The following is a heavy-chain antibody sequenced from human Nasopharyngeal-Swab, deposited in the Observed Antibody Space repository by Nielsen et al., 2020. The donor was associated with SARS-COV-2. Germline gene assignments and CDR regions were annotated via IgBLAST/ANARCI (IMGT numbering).Heavy chain of an antibody. V-gene: IGHV3-7*01. CDR1: GFTFSPYW. CDR3: ARDEILDY. CDR2: VKQDGTEK. J-gene: IGHJ4*02. Sequence: GESLKISCAASGFTFSPYWMTWVRQAPGKGLEWVANVKQDGTEKYFVDSVKGRFTISRDNAKSSLYLHMNSLRAEDTAVYYCARDEILDYWGQGTLVTVS. D-gene: IGHD2/OR15-2a*01.